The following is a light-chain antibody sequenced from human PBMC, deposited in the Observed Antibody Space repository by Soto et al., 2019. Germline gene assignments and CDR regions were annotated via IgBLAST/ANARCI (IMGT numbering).Light chain of an antibody. CDR3: LQYKIHRT. Sequence: DIQMTQSPSTLSASVGDRVSITCRASQSIDTWLAWYQQKPGRAPKLLMYDASSLESGVPSRFGGSGSGTEFTLTIKRLQPDDFATYYCLQYKIHRTFGPGTKVELK. J-gene: IGKJ1*01. CDR2: DAS. CDR1: QSIDTW. V-gene: IGKV1-5*01.